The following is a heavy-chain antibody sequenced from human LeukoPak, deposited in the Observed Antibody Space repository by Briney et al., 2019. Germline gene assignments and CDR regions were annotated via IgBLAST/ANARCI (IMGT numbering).Heavy chain of an antibody. CDR3: ARRLTQYDCFDP. CDR1: GDSVSSNSVT. CDR2: TYYRSTWYN. Sequence: SQTLSLTCAISGDSVSSNSVTWNWIRQSPSRGLEWLGRTYYRSTWYNDYAVSVRGRITVNPDTSENQFSPHLNSVTPEDTAVYYCARRLTQYDCFDPWGQGILVTVSS. V-gene: IGHV6-1*01. J-gene: IGHJ5*02. D-gene: IGHD2-2*01.